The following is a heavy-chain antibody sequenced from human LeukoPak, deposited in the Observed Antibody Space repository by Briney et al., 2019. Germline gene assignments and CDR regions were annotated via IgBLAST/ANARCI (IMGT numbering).Heavy chain of an antibody. CDR2: INPSGGST. CDR1: GYTFTSYY. J-gene: IGHJ5*02. Sequence: ASVKVSCKASGYTFTSYYMHWVRQAPGQGLEWMGIINPSGGSTSYAQKFQGRVTMTRDISTSTVYMELSSLRSEDTAVYYCARDLNTYYYGSGIEPNWFDPWGQGTLVTVSS. CDR3: ARDLNTYYYGSGIEPNWFDP. V-gene: IGHV1-46*01. D-gene: IGHD3-10*01.